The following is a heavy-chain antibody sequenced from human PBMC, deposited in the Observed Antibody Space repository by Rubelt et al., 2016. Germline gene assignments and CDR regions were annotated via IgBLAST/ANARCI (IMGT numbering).Heavy chain of an antibody. CDR1: GGSISSYY. V-gene: IGHV4-4*07. CDR2: IYTSGST. CDR3: ARLDTHRANFFDY. D-gene: IGHD1-1*01. Sequence: QVQLQESGPGLVKPSETLSLTCTVSGGSISSYYWSWIRQPAGKGLEWIGRIYTSGSTNYNPSLKSRVTMSVDTAKNQLSLKLSSVTAADPAVYYCARLDTHRANFFDYWGQGTLVTVSS. J-gene: IGHJ4*02.